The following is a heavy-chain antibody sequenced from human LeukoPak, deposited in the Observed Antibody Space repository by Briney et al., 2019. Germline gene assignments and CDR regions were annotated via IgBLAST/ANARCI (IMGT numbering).Heavy chain of an antibody. CDR2: IRGKGYSDPP. CDR3: TVPQSGGNWFDP. D-gene: IGHD3-16*01. CDR1: GFTFSNSA. Sequence: PGGSLKLSCAASGFTFSNSAIHWVRQAPGKGLEWVGRIRGKGYSDPPAYAASVKGRFTISRDDSKSTAFLQMNSLKAEDTAVYFCTVPQSGGNWFDPWGPGTLATVSS. V-gene: IGHV3-73*01. J-gene: IGHJ5*02.